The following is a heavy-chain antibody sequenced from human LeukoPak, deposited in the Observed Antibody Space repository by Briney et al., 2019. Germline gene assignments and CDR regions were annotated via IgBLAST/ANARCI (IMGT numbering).Heavy chain of an antibody. Sequence: GASVKVSCKASGDTFTGHYIHWVRQAPGQGLEWMGIITPSSSSTTYAQKFQGRVTKTRDTSTSTVYMELSSLRSEDTAVYYCARSSMIVVVIRDIFDYWGQGTLVTVSS. J-gene: IGHJ4*02. CDR3: ARSSMIVVVIRDIFDY. V-gene: IGHV1-46*01. CDR1: GDTFTGHY. CDR2: ITPSSSST. D-gene: IGHD3-22*01.